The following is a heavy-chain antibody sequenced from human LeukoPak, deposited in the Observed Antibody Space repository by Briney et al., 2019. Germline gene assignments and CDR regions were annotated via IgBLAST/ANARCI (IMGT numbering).Heavy chain of an antibody. D-gene: IGHD3-22*01. V-gene: IGHV3-33*01. CDR2: IWYDGSNK. CDR1: GFTFSSYG. CDR3: ARAAYYYDSSGTFDY. J-gene: IGHJ4*02. Sequence: PGGSLRLSCAASGFTFSSYGMHWVRQAPGKGLEWVAVIWYDGSNKYYADSVKGRFTISRDNSKNTLYLQMNSLRAEDTAVYYCARAAYYYDSSGTFDYWGQGTLVTVSS.